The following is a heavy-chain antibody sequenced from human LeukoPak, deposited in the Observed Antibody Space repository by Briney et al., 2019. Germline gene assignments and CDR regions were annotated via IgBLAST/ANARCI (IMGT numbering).Heavy chain of an antibody. CDR1: GYRFSDYY. V-gene: IGHV1-2*02. D-gene: IGHD4-17*01. J-gene: IGHJ4*02. CDR3: ARRKKDYGDYSFDY. Sequence: ASVKVSCKASGYRFSDYYMHWVRQAPGQGLEWMGWINPNSGGTNYAQKFQGRVTMTRDTSISTAYMELSRLRSDDTAVYYCARRKKDYGDYSFDYWGQGTLVTVSS. CDR2: INPNSGGT.